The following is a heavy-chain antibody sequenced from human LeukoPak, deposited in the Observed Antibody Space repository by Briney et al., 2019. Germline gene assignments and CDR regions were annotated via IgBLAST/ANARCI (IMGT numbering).Heavy chain of an antibody. CDR1: GYTFTTYY. J-gene: IGHJ5*02. CDR3: ARGRGSGHKENWFDP. CDR2: MNPNSGNT. Sequence: ASVKVFCKASGYTFTTYYINWVRQATGQGLEWMGWMNPNSGNTGYTQKFQGRVTMTRNTSISTAYMELSSLRSEDTAVYYCARGRGSGHKENWFDPWGQGTLVTVSS. V-gene: IGHV1-8*01. D-gene: IGHD6-19*01.